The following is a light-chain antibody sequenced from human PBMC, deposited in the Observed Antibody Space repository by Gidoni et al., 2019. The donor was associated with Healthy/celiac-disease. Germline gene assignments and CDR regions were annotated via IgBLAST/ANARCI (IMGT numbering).Light chain of an antibody. CDR1: QSISSW. Sequence: DIQMTQSPSTLSASVGDGVTITCRARQSISSWLAWYQQKPGKAPKLLIYKASSLESGVPSRFSGSGSGTEFTLTISSLQPDDFATYYCQQYNSYSRTFGQGTKVEIK. V-gene: IGKV1-5*03. CDR3: QQYNSYSRT. J-gene: IGKJ1*01. CDR2: KAS.